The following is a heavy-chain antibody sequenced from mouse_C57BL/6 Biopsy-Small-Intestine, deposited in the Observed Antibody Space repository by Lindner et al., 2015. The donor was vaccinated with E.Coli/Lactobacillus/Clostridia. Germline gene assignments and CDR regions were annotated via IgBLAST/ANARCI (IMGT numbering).Heavy chain of an antibody. Sequence: SVKVSCKTSGDTFSTCAINWVRQAPGQGLEWMGGIVPMFGTANYAEEFQGRVTVIADKSTNTAYMELSSLRSEDTAVYYCARTGYDKRDYYYGMDVWGQGTTVTVSS. CDR1: GDTFSTCA. CDR3: ARTGYDKRDYYYGMDV. D-gene: IGHD1-1*01. CDR2: IVPMFGTA. J-gene: IGHJ1*01. V-gene: IGHV1-64*01.